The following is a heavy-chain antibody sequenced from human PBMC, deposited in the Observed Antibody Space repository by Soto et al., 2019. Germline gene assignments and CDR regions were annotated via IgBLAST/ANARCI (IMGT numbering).Heavy chain of an antibody. V-gene: IGHV4-39*01. CDR2: IYYSGST. CDR1: GGSISSSSYY. CDR3: ARHKYHSSGPSAD. Sequence: SETLSLTCTVSGGSISSSSYYWGWIRQPPGKGLEWIGSIYYSGSTSYNPSLKSRVTISVDTSKNQFSLKLSSVTAADTAVYYGARHKYHSSGPSADWGQGTLVTVSS. J-gene: IGHJ4*02. D-gene: IGHD3-22*01.